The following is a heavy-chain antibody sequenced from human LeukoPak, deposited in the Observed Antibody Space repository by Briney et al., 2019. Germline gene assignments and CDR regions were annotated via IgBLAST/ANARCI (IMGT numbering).Heavy chain of an antibody. J-gene: IGHJ4*02. Sequence: GGSLRLSCPASGFTFSSSWLSWVRQAPGKGLEWVANINQVRTEKYYVDSVRGRSTISIDNAKQSLYLPMNGLRADGTAVYYCETFREIPIFGVVTKSTSYFDYWGQGTLVTVSS. CDR3: ETFREIPIFGVVTKSTSYFDY. V-gene: IGHV3-7*01. D-gene: IGHD3-3*01. CDR1: GFTFSSSW. CDR2: INQVRTEK.